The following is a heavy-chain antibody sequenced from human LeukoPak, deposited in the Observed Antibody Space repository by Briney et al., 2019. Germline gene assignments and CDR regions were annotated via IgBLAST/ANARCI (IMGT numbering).Heavy chain of an antibody. CDR1: GYSISSGYY. D-gene: IGHD4-17*01. CDR3: ARHEYGDFDFDY. J-gene: IGHJ4*02. CDR2: IYYSGST. V-gene: IGHV4-38-2*01. Sequence: PSETLSLTCAVSGYSISSGYYWGWIRQPPGKGLEWIGSIYYSGSTYYNPSLKSRVTISVDTSKNQFSLKLSSVTAADTAVYYCARHEYGDFDFDYWGQGTLVTVSS.